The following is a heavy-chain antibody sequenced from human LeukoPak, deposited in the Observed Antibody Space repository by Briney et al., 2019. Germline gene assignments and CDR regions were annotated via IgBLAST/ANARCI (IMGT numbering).Heavy chain of an antibody. CDR3: ARYPGYCSSTSCYV. CDR1: GFPFSTYC. V-gene: IGHV3-21*01. CDR2: ISSSSSYI. J-gene: IGHJ4*02. D-gene: IGHD2-2*01. Sequence: GESRRLSCAASGFPFSTYCMSWVRQAPGRGLDWVSSISSSSSYIYYAESVKGRFTISRDNAKNSLYLQMNSLRAEDTAVYYCARYPGYCSSTSCYVWGQGTLVTVSS.